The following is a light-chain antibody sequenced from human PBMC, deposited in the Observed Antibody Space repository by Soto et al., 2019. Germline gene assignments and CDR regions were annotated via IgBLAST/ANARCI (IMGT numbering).Light chain of an antibody. CDR1: QTISSW. CDR2: VAS. V-gene: IGKV1-5*01. CDR3: QQYNSYPRT. J-gene: IGKJ1*01. Sequence: DIQMTQSPSPLSGYVGDRVTITCRASQTISSWLAWYQQKPGKAPKLLIYVASSLSSGVPSRFSGSGSGTDFTLTISSLQPEDFATYYCQQYNSYPRTFAQGTKVDIK.